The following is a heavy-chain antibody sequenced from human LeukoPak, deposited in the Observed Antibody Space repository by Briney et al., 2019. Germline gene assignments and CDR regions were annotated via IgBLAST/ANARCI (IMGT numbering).Heavy chain of an antibody. V-gene: IGHV3-7*01. J-gene: IGHJ3*02. D-gene: IGHD6-13*01. CDR3: TCGIAAAKIHAFDI. CDR1: GFTFSSYW. Sequence: SGGSLRLSCAASGFTFSSYWMSWVRQAPGKGLEWVANIKHDGSEKYYVDSVKGRFTISRDNAKNSLYLQMNSLRAEDTAVYYCTCGIAAAKIHAFDIWGQGTMVTVSS. CDR2: IKHDGSEK.